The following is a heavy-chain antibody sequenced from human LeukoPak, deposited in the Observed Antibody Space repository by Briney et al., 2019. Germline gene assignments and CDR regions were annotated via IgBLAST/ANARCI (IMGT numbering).Heavy chain of an antibody. Sequence: ASVKVSCKASGYTFTSYYMHWVRQAPGQGLEWMGIINPSGGSTSYAQKFQGRVTMTRDTSTSTAYMELSRLRSDDTAVYYCARDRGDFWSGYYGNTYYYGMDVWGQGTTVTVSS. D-gene: IGHD3-3*01. CDR1: GYTFTSYY. CDR2: INPSGGST. CDR3: ARDRGDFWSGYYGNTYYYGMDV. V-gene: IGHV1-46*01. J-gene: IGHJ6*02.